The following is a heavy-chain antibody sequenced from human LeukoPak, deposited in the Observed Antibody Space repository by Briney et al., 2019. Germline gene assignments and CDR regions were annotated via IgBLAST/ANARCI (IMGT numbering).Heavy chain of an antibody. D-gene: IGHD6-19*01. CDR1: GGTFSSYA. CDR3: ARVGNSEYSSGWET. CDR2: IIPILGIA. J-gene: IGHJ5*02. V-gene: IGHV1-69*04. Sequence: SVKVSCKASGGTFSSYAISWVRQAPGQGLEWMGRIIPILGIANYAQKFQGRVTITADKSTSTAYMELSSLRSEDTAVYYCARVGNSEYSSGWETWGQGTLVTVSS.